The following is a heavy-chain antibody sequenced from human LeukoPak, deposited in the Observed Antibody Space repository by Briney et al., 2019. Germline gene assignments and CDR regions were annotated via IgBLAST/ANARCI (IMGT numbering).Heavy chain of an antibody. D-gene: IGHD5-12*01. CDR2: IYYSGST. CDR1: GGSISSYY. Sequence: SETLSLTCTVSGGSISSYYWSWTRQPPGKGLEWIGYIYYSGSTNYNPSLKSRVTISVDTSKNQFSLKLSSVTAADTAVYYCARPHSGPLDAFDIWGQGTMVTVSS. CDR3: ARPHSGPLDAFDI. V-gene: IGHV4-59*08. J-gene: IGHJ3*02.